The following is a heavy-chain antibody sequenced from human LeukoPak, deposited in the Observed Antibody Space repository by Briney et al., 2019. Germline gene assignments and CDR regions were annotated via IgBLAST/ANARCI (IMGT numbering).Heavy chain of an antibody. J-gene: IGHJ3*02. CDR1: GGSISSYY. CDR3: ARDAGILTGYYAFDI. D-gene: IGHD3-9*01. V-gene: IGHV4-4*07. Sequence: SVTLSLTCTVSGGSISSYYWSWIRQPAGKGLECIGPIYTTGNTNYNPSLKSRVTMSVDTSKNQFSLKLSSVTAADTAVYYCARDAGILTGYYAFDIWGQGTMVTVSS. CDR2: IYTTGNT.